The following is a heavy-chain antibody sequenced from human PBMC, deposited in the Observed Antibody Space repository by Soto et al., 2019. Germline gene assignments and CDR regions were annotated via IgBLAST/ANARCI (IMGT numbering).Heavy chain of an antibody. CDR3: ARILIVPGYYGPPYFDY. CDR2: IDWDDDK. D-gene: IGHD3-9*01. CDR1: GFSLSTSGMC. J-gene: IGHJ4*02. V-gene: IGHV2-70*11. Sequence: GSGPTLVNPTQTLTLTCTFSGFSLSTSGMCVSWIRQPPGKALEWLARIDWDDDKYYSTSLKTRLTISKDTSKNQVVLTMTNIDPVDTATYYCARILIVPGYYGPPYFDYWGQGTLVTVSS.